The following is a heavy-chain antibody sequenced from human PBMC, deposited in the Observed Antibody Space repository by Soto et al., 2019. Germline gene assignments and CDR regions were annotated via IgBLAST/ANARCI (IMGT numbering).Heavy chain of an antibody. J-gene: IGHJ4*02. Sequence: GESLKISCNGSGYTFTDYWISWVRQMPGKGLEWMGRIDPSDSYTSNSPSFQGHVTISADKSINTAYMQWSSLKASDTAVYYCVRHRVGSYYYFDYWGQGTLVTVSS. V-gene: IGHV5-10-1*01. CDR1: GYTFTDYW. D-gene: IGHD1-26*01. CDR3: VRHRVGSYYYFDY. CDR2: IDPSDSYT.